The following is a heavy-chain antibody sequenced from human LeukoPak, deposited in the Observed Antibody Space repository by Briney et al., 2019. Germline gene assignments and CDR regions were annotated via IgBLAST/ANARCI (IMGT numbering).Heavy chain of an antibody. D-gene: IGHD6-19*01. CDR1: GFTFSSYA. V-gene: IGHV3-30*04. CDR2: ISYDGSNK. CDR3: ARSGYSSATDY. Sequence: GRPLRLSCAASGFTFSSYAMHWVRQAPGKGLEWVAVISYDGSNKYYADSVKGRFTISRDNSKNTLYLQMNSLRAEDTAVYYCARSGYSSATDYWGQGTLVTVSS. J-gene: IGHJ4*02.